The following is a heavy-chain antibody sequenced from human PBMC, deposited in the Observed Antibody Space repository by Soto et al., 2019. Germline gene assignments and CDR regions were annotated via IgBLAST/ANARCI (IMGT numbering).Heavy chain of an antibody. Sequence: SVKVSCKASGGTFSSYAISWVRQAPGQGLEWMGGIIPIFGTANYAQKFQGRVTITADESTSTAYMELSSLRSEDTAVYYCAMRNYDFWSGYYDYWGQGTLVTVSS. J-gene: IGHJ4*02. D-gene: IGHD3-3*01. V-gene: IGHV1-69*13. CDR3: AMRNYDFWSGYYDY. CDR2: IIPIFGTA. CDR1: GGTFSSYA.